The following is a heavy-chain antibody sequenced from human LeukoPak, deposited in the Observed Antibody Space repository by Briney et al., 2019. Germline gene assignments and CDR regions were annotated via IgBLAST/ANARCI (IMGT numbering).Heavy chain of an antibody. J-gene: IGHJ4*02. CDR1: GFTFSNYA. V-gene: IGHV3-23*01. Sequence: PGGSLRLSCAGSGFTFSNYAMTWVRQAPGKGLEWVSSVSGSGRNTFYPDSVEGRFTISRDNSKNTVYLQMNSLRADDTAVYYCASSLLGVSPWGQGTLVTVSS. CDR2: VSGSGRNT. D-gene: IGHD3-3*01. CDR3: ASSLLGVSP.